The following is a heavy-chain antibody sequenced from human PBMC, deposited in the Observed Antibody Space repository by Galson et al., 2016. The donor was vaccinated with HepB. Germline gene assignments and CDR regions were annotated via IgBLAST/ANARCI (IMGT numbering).Heavy chain of an antibody. Sequence: ETLSLTCTVSGGSISSSSYYWGWIRQPPGKGLEWIGSIYYSGSTYYNPSLKSRVTISVDTSKNQFSLKLSSVTAADTAVNYCARHSGYSSSWYFFEALDYWGQGTLVTVSS. V-gene: IGHV4-39*01. CDR1: GGSISSSSYY. J-gene: IGHJ4*02. CDR3: ARHSGYSSSWYFFEALDY. D-gene: IGHD6-13*01. CDR2: IYYSGST.